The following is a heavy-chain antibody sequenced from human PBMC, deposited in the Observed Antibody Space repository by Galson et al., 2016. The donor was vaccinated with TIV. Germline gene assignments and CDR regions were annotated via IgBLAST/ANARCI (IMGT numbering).Heavy chain of an antibody. Sequence: SVKVSCKASGGTFSSYPFNWVRQVPGHSPEWMGWISTSNGNPKYSQNFQGRVTITRDASATTAYMELSSLTSDDTAVYYCARGRGPGYCSDTSCYGYYGLDVWGQGTTVTVSS. D-gene: IGHD2-2*03. J-gene: IGHJ6*02. V-gene: IGHV1-3*04. CDR3: ARGRGPGYCSDTSCYGYYGLDV. CDR2: ISTSNGNP. CDR1: GGTFSSYP.